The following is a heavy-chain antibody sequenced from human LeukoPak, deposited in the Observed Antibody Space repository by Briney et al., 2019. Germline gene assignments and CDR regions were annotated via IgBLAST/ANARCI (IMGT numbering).Heavy chain of an antibody. Sequence: QAGGSLRLSCAASGFTVSSNYMSWVRQAPGKGLEWVSVIYSGGSTYYADSVKGRFTISRHNSKNTLYLQMNSLRAEDTAVYYCARWTLPVAYYYGSGAPEDYWGQGTLVTVSS. D-gene: IGHD3-10*01. CDR1: GFTVSSNY. CDR2: IYSGGST. V-gene: IGHV3-53*01. CDR3: ARWTLPVAYYYGSGAPEDY. J-gene: IGHJ4*02.